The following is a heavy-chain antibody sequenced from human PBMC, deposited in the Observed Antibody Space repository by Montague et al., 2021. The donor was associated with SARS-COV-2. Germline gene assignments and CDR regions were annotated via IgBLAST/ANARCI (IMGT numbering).Heavy chain of an antibody. CDR1: GVSISSNY. D-gene: IGHD3-10*01. CDR3: AREISGPDYFDF. J-gene: IGHJ4*02. V-gene: IGHV4-59*01. Sequence: SETLSLTCTVSGVSISSNYWNWIRQPPGRGLEWIGYIYYSGSTNYNPSLESRVTISADTSKNHFSLKLRSVTAADTAVYYCAREISGPDYFDFWGQGTLVTVSS. CDR2: IYYSGST.